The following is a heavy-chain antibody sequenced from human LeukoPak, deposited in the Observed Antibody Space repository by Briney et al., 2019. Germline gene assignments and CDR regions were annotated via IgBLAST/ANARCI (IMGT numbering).Heavy chain of an antibody. J-gene: IGHJ4*02. D-gene: IGHD3-22*01. Sequence: PGGSLRLSCAASGFTFSSYAMSWVRQAPGKGLEWVSAISGSGGSTYYADSVKGRFTISRDNSKNTLYLQMNSLRAEDTAVYYCAKTYYYDSSGYSGPLDYWGQGTLVTVSS. CDR3: AKTYYYDSSGYSGPLDY. CDR2: ISGSGGST. CDR1: GFTFSSYA. V-gene: IGHV3-23*01.